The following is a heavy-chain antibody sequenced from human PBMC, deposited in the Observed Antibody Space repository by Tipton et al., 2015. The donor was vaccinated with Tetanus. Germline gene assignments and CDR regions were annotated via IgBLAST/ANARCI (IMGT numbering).Heavy chain of an antibody. CDR3: ARTSGYLYSNH. J-gene: IGHJ1*01. V-gene: IGHV4-59*01. Sequence: TLSLTCTVYGGSISTYHWNWIRQSPGKGLEWIGYIDYLGTTKYNPSIKSRVAMSVDTSKNQLSLKLSSVTSADTAVYYCARTSGYLYSNHWGQGTLVTVSS. D-gene: IGHD3-3*01. CDR1: GGSISTYH. CDR2: IDYLGTT.